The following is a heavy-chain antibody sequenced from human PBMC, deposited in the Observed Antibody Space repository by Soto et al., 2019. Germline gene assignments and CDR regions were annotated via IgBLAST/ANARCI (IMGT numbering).Heavy chain of an antibody. D-gene: IGHD6-13*01. Sequence: QVQLQESGPGLVKPSQTLSLTCTVSGGSISSGDYYWSWIRQPPGKGLEWIGYIYYSGSTYYNPSLKSRVTISVDTSKNQFSLKLSSVTAADTAVYYCARNVAAAGTMGSGYWFDPWGQGTLVTVSS. V-gene: IGHV4-30-4*01. J-gene: IGHJ5*02. CDR1: GGSISSGDYY. CDR2: IYYSGST. CDR3: ARNVAAAGTMGSGYWFDP.